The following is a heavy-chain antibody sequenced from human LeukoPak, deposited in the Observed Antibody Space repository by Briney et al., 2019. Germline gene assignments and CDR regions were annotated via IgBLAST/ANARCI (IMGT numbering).Heavy chain of an antibody. Sequence: ASVKVSCKASGYTFTSYGISWVRQAPGQGLEWMGWISAYNGNTNYAQKPQGRVTMTTDTSTSTAYMELRSLRSDDTAVYYCARAQVYYDFWSGYTFDYWGQGTLVTVSS. CDR1: GYTFTSYG. V-gene: IGHV1-18*01. J-gene: IGHJ4*02. D-gene: IGHD3-3*01. CDR2: ISAYNGNT. CDR3: ARAQVYYDFWSGYTFDY.